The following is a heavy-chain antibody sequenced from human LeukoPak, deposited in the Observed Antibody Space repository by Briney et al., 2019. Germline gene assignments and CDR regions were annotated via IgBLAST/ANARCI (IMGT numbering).Heavy chain of an antibody. Sequence: SETLSLTCAVYGGSFSGYYWSWIRQPPGRGLEWIGEINHSGSTNYNPSLKSRVTISVDTSKNQFSLKLSSVTAADTAVYYCARATRQGYDYWGRGTLVTVSS. CDR2: INHSGST. J-gene: IGHJ4*02. CDR1: GGSFSGYY. V-gene: IGHV4-34*01. D-gene: IGHD5-24*01. CDR3: ARATRQGYDY.